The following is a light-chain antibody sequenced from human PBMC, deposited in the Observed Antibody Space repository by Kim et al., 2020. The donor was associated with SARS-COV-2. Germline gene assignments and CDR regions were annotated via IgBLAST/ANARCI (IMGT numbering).Light chain of an antibody. J-gene: IGKJ2*01. CDR1: QSISSW. CDR3: QQYYDYST. V-gene: IGKV1-5*01. Sequence: DIQMTQSPSTLSASVGDRVTITCRASQSISSWLAWYQQKPGKAPKLLIYDASSLESGVPSRFSGSGSGTEFTLTISSPQPDDFAAYYCQQYYDYSTFGQGTKLEI. CDR2: DAS.